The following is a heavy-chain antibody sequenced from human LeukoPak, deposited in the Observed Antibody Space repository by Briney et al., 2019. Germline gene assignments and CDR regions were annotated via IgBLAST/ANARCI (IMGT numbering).Heavy chain of an antibody. CDR3: ARATYYYDSSGYYGLDAFDI. V-gene: IGHV4-59*06. CDR1: GGSISSYY. CDR2: IYYSGST. D-gene: IGHD3-22*01. Sequence: SETLSLTCTVSGGSISSYYWSWIRQPPGKGLEWIGYIYYSGSTYYNPSLKSRVTISVDTSKNQFSLKLSSVTAADTAVYYCARATYYYDSSGYYGLDAFDIWGQGTMVTVSS. J-gene: IGHJ3*02.